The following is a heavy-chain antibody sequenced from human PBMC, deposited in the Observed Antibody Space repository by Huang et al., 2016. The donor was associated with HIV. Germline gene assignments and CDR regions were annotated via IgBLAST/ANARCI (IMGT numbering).Heavy chain of an antibody. CDR3: AKDIKAGSSCWYTWAFDI. J-gene: IGHJ3*02. CDR2: ISWNSVSI. CDR1: GFPFADYA. D-gene: IGHD6-19*01. Sequence: EVQLVESGGGLVQPGRSLRLSCAASGFPFADYAMHGVRHGPGNGREWVSCISWNSVSIGYADSVKGRFTISRDNAKNSLQLQMNSLGAEDTALYYCAKDIKAGSSCWYTWAFDIWGQGTMVTVSS. V-gene: IGHV3-9*01.